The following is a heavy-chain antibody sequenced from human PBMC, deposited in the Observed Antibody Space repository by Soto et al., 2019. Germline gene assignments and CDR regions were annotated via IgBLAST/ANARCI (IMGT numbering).Heavy chain of an antibody. V-gene: IGHV4-59*12. J-gene: IGHJ4*02. Sequence: SETLSLTCTVSGGSINNYYCSWIRQPPGKGLEWIGYISYSGSTNYNPSLRSRVTISVDTSKNQFSLKLSSVTAADTAVYYCARLPSDYWGQGTLVTVSS. CDR2: ISYSGST. CDR3: ARLPSDY. CDR1: GGSINNYY.